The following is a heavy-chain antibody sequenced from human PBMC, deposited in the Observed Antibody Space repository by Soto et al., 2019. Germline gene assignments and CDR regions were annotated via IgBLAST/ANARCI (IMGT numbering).Heavy chain of an antibody. D-gene: IGHD2-15*01. J-gene: IGHJ4*02. CDR3: AGTNGLVATRRYFDL. CDR1: GASITSGQYY. Sequence: QVQLQESGPGLVKPSQTLSLTCTVSGASITSGQYYGTWIRQPPGKGLEWIGYIYYSGSTFYNTSLESRATISADMSKNQFSLKLSSVTAADTAVYYCAGTNGLVATRRYFDLWGQGTLVTVSS. V-gene: IGHV4-30-4*01. CDR2: IYYSGST.